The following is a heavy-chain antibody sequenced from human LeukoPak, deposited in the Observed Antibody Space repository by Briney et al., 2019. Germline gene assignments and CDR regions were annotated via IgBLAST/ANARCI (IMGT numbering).Heavy chain of an antibody. D-gene: IGHD3-22*01. CDR3: AGGDSSGYYPIDY. CDR1: GFTFRNYE. V-gene: IGHV3-48*03. CDR2: ISSSGSTI. J-gene: IGHJ4*02. Sequence: GGSLRLSCAASGFTFRNYEMTWVRQAPGKGLEWVSYISSSGSTIYYADSVKGRFTISRDNAKNSLYLQMNSLRAEDTAVYYCAGGDSSGYYPIDYWGQGTLVTVSS.